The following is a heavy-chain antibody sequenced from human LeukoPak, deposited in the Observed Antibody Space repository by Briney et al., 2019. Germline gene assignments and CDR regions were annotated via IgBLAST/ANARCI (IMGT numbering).Heavy chain of an antibody. CDR2: ISPSGNT. J-gene: IGHJ4*02. CDR1: GGSFTIYS. CDR3: TRRVRSADYRLDY. Sequence: SETLSLTCAVYGGSFTIYSWTWIRQPPGKSLEWVGEISPSGNTQYNPSLKSRVTISLDASKSQFYLKLNSVTAADTAVYYCTRRVRSADYRLDYWGQGTLVTVSS. V-gene: IGHV4-34*01. D-gene: IGHD4-11*01.